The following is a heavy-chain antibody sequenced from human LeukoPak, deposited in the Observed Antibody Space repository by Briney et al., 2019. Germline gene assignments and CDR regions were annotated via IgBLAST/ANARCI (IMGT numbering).Heavy chain of an antibody. Sequence: GGSLRLSCAASGFIYSHYGMRWVRQAPGKGLEWVAVIWSDGSNRFYAGSVKGRFTISRDNSQNTLFLQMNSLGAEDTAMYYCARDAQRGFDYSNSLEYWGHGTLVTVSS. CDR3: ARDAQRGFDYSNSLEY. J-gene: IGHJ4*01. V-gene: IGHV3-33*01. CDR1: GFIYSHYG. CDR2: IWSDGSNR. D-gene: IGHD4-11*01.